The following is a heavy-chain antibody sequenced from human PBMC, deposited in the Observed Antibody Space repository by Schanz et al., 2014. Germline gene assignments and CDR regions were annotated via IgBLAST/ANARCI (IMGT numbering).Heavy chain of an antibody. CDR3: ARAGQDYSDSSGYATYYFGN. D-gene: IGHD3-22*01. Sequence: QVHLVQSGSEVKKPGASVKVSCKASRYPFTAYYMHWVRQAPGQGLEWMGRINPNSGGTNFAQKFQGRVTVTRDTSISTAYMELGSLRFDDTAVYYCARAGQDYSDSSGYATYYFGNWGQGTLVTVSS. CDR2: INPNSGGT. V-gene: IGHV1-2*06. J-gene: IGHJ4*02. CDR1: RYPFTAYY.